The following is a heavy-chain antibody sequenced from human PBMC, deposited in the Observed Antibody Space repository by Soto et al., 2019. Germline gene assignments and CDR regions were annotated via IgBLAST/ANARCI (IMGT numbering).Heavy chain of an antibody. D-gene: IGHD3-3*01. CDR3: ARVLTIFGPADAFDI. CDR2: IYYSGST. CDR1: GGSISSYY. Sequence: SETLSLTCTVSGGSISSYYWSWIRQPPGKGLEWIGYIYYSGSTNYNPSLKSRVTISVDTSKNQFSLKLSSVTAADTAVYYCARVLTIFGPADAFDIWGQGTMVTVSS. V-gene: IGHV4-59*01. J-gene: IGHJ3*02.